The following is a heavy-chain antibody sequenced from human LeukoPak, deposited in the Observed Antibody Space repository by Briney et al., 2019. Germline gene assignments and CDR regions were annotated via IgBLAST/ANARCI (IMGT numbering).Heavy chain of an antibody. D-gene: IGHD3-3*01. Sequence: GASVKVSCKASGYTFTSYAMNWVRQAPGQGLEWMGWINTNTGNPTYAQGFTGRFVFSSDTSVSTAYLQIRSLQADDTAVYYCVPGPAEMSGWGQGTLVTVSS. CDR1: GYTFTSYA. CDR3: VPGPAEMSG. V-gene: IGHV7-4-1*01. J-gene: IGHJ4*02. CDR2: INTNTGNP.